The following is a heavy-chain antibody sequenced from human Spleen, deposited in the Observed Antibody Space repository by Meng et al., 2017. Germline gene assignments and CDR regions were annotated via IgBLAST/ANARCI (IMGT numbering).Heavy chain of an antibody. D-gene: IGHD2-8*01. Sequence: QLQLQESGSGLVKPSQTRSLTCAVPGGSISSGGYSWRWIRQPPGKGLEWIGYIYHSGSTYYHPPLTSRVTIAVDRSKNQFSLKLSSMTAANTAVYYCARVSANGVFAEGGFDYWGQGTLVTVSS. CDR2: IYHSGST. J-gene: IGHJ4*02. CDR3: ARVSANGVFAEGGFDY. CDR1: GGSISSGGYS. V-gene: IGHV4-30-2*01.